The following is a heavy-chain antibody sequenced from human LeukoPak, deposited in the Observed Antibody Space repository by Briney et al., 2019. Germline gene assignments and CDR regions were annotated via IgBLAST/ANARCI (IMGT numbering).Heavy chain of an antibody. V-gene: IGHV3-23*01. D-gene: IGHD2-21*02. CDR1: GFTFSSYA. CDR2: ISGSGGST. J-gene: IGHJ4*02. CDR3: ARGGDPFGDN. Sequence: GGSLRLSCAASGFTFSSYAMSWVRQAPGKGLEWVSVISGSGGSTYFADSVKGRFTISRDNSKNTLYLQMNSLRAEDTAVYYCARGGDPFGDNWGQGTLVTVSS.